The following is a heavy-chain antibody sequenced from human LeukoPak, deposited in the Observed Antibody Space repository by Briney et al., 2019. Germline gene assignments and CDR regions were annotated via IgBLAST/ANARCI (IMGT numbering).Heavy chain of an antibody. Sequence: GGSLRLSCAASGFTFSSYSMNWVRQAPGKGLEWVSYISSSSSTIYYADSVKGRFTISRDNAKNSLYLQMNSLRAEDTAVYYCARDNSGSYGGFDYWGQGTLVAVSS. J-gene: IGHJ4*02. V-gene: IGHV3-48*01. D-gene: IGHD1-26*01. CDR2: ISSSSSTI. CDR1: GFTFSSYS. CDR3: ARDNSGSYGGFDY.